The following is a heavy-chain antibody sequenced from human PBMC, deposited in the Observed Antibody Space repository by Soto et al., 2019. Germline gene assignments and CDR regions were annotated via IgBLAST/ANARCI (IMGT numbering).Heavy chain of an antibody. D-gene: IGHD3-10*01. CDR3: ARVNPGPIYYGSGSYYRGFLDY. V-gene: IGHV1-18*01. CDR2: ISAYNGNT. CDR1: GYTFTSYG. J-gene: IGHJ4*02. Sequence: ASVKVSCKASGYTFTSYGISWVRQAPGQGLERMGWISAYNGNTNYAQKLQGRVTMTTDTSTSTAYMELRSLRSDDTAVYYCARVNPGPIYYGSGSYYRGFLDYWGQGTLVTVSS.